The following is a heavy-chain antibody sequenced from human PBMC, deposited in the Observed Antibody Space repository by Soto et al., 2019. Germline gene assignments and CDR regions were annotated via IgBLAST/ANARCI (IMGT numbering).Heavy chain of an antibody. V-gene: IGHV3-30-3*01. Sequence: QVQLVESGGGVVQPGRSLRLSCADSGFTFSSYAMHWVRQAPGKGLEWVAVISYDGSNKYYADSVKGRFTISRDNSKNTLYLQMNSLRAEDAAVYYCARFIQGYSGSYWGLDYWGQGTLVTVSS. CDR1: GFTFSSYA. CDR2: ISYDGSNK. CDR3: ARFIQGYSGSYWGLDY. D-gene: IGHD1-26*01. J-gene: IGHJ4*02.